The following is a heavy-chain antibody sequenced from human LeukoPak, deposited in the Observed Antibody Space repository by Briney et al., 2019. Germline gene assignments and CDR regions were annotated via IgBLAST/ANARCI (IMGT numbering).Heavy chain of an antibody. CDR2: IYHSGST. CDR3: ARGPNWYFDL. Sequence: LRLSCAASGFTFSSYAMSWIRQPPGKGLEWIGYIYHSGSTYYNPSLKSRVTISVDRSKNQFSLKLSSVTAADTAVYYCARGPNWYFDLWGRGTLVTVSS. V-gene: IGHV4-30-2*01. CDR1: GFTFSSYA. J-gene: IGHJ2*01.